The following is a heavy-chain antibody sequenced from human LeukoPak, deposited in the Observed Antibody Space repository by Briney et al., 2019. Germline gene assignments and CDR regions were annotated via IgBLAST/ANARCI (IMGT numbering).Heavy chain of an antibody. J-gene: IGHJ4*02. CDR2: IKTKTDDEEI. CDR1: GFTFSSAW. D-gene: IGHD5-18*01. Sequence: PGGSLRLSCAASGFTFSSAWMNWVRQAPGKGLEWVGRIKTKTDDEEIDYAAPVKGRFTISRDDSKNTLYLQMNSLRTEDTAVYYCSTSDAAMINYFDYWGQGTLVTVSS. V-gene: IGHV3-15*01. CDR3: STSDAAMINYFDY.